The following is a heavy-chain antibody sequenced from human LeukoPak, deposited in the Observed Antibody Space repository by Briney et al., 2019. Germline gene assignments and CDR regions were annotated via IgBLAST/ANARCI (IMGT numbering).Heavy chain of an antibody. D-gene: IGHD6-19*01. Sequence: PGGSLRLSCVASGFSFSSYGMHWVRQAPGKGLEWVTFIGYDGSNKLYADSVKGRFTISRDNSKNTVYLQMNSLRAEDTAVYYCAKAPSGWYGYWGQGTLVIVSS. V-gene: IGHV3-30*02. J-gene: IGHJ4*02. CDR3: AKAPSGWYGY. CDR2: IGYDGSNK. CDR1: GFSFSSYG.